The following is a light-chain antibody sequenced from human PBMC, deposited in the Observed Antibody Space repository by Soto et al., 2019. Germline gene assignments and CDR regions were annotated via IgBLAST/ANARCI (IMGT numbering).Light chain of an antibody. CDR2: KAS. J-gene: IGKJ4*01. CDR3: QQYNHYPRT. CDR1: QSISTW. Sequence: DIQMTQSPSTLSASVGDRVTITCRASQSISTWLAWYQQKPGKAPKLLIYKASSLQSGVPSSFSGSGSGTEFTLTISSLQPDDFATYYCQQYNHYPRTFGGGTRVEIK. V-gene: IGKV1-5*03.